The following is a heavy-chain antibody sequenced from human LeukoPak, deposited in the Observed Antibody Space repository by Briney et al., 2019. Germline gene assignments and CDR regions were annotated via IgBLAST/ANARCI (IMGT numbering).Heavy chain of an antibody. CDR2: INHSGST. Sequence: PSETLSLTCAVYGGSFSGYYWSWIRQPPRKGLEWIVEINHSGSTNYNPSLKSRVTISVDTSKNQFSLKLSSVTAADTAVYYCARGIVVVVAATDAFDIWGQGTMVTVSS. CDR3: ARGIVVVVAATDAFDI. D-gene: IGHD2-15*01. J-gene: IGHJ3*02. V-gene: IGHV4-34*01. CDR1: GGSFSGYY.